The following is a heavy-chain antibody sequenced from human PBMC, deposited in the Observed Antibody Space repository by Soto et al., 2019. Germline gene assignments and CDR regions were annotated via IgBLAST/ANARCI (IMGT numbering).Heavy chain of an antibody. V-gene: IGHV4-34*01. D-gene: IGHD6-6*01. Sequence: QVLLQQWGAGLLKPSETLSLTCAVYGGSFSAYYWSWIRQPPGKGLEWIGEINHSGSTNYNPSLKGRVTISGDTSKNQFPLKLSSVTAADTAVYYCARTSRFEYWGQGTLVTVSS. J-gene: IGHJ4*02. CDR3: ARTSRFEY. CDR1: GGSFSAYY. CDR2: INHSGST.